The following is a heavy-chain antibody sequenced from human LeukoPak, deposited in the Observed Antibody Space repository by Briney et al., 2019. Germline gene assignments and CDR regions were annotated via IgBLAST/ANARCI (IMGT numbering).Heavy chain of an antibody. D-gene: IGHD3-22*01. CDR2: ITSSGDGT. Sequence: PGGSLRLSRAASGFTFSIYAMSWVRQAPGKGLQWVSSITSSGDGTYYADSVKGRFTISRDNSENTLYLQMNSLRVEDTAVYFCAKDRPNYYGSNGHYYRRDGDYWGQGTLVTVSS. CDR1: GFTFSIYA. J-gene: IGHJ4*02. V-gene: IGHV3-23*01. CDR3: AKDRPNYYGSNGHYYRRDGDY.